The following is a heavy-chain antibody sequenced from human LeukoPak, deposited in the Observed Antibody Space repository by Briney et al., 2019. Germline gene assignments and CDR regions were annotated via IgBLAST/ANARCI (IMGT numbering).Heavy chain of an antibody. Sequence: GGSLRLSCAASGFTFSRYSMNWVRQAPGKGLEWVAYISSSSTIYYADSVKGRFTISRDNAKNSVHLQMNSLRAEDTAVYYCARDYCSGAGCSPLGYWGQGTLVTVSS. CDR2: ISSSSTI. CDR1: GFTFSRYS. D-gene: IGHD2-15*01. V-gene: IGHV3-48*01. CDR3: ARDYCSGAGCSPLGY. J-gene: IGHJ4*02.